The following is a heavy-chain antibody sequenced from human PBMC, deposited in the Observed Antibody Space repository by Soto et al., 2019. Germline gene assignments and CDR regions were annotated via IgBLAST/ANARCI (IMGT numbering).Heavy chain of an antibody. CDR1: GGTFSSYA. CDR2: IIPIFGTA. J-gene: IGHJ5*02. CDR3: ARDAGCCSGGSCSDVAWFDP. V-gene: IGHV1-69*12. D-gene: IGHD2-15*01. Sequence: QVQLVQSGAEVKKPGSSVKVSCKASGGTFSSYAISWVRQAPGQGLEWMGGIIPIFGTANYAQKFQGRVTITADESTSTAYMELSSLRSEDTAVYSCARDAGCCSGGSCSDVAWFDPWGQGTLVTVSS.